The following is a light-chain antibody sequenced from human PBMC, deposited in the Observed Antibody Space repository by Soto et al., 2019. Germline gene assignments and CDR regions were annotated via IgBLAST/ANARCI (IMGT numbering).Light chain of an antibody. V-gene: IGKV1-27*01. Sequence: DIQMTQSPSSLSASVGDSVTITCRASQDISNSLAWYQQKPGKVPNLLIYAASTLQSGVPSRFSGSGAGTDFTITISSLQPEDGATYFCQNYNTAPPLTFGGGTKVEIK. J-gene: IGKJ4*01. CDR1: QDISNS. CDR2: AAS. CDR3: QNYNTAPPLT.